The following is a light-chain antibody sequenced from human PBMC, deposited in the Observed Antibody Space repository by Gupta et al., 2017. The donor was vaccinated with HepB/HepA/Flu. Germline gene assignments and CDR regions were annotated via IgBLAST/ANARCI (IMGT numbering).Light chain of an antibody. CDR2: EVT. CDR1: STDIGAYNL. V-gene: IGLV2-23*02. Sequence: QSALTQPAFVSGARGQAITMSCSGASTDIGAYNLRSWYQQLLGKAPTLIIYEVTKRPSGVSDRFSGSKSGNTASLTISGLQAQDEAQYYCCSYAGNSGLTFGGGTRLTVL. J-gene: IGLJ2*01. CDR3: CSYAGNSGLT.